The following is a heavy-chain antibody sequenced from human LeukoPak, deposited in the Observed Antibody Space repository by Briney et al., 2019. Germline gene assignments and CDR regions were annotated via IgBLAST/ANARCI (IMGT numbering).Heavy chain of an antibody. CDR2: INWNGGST. CDR3: ARDMTAYSLRLSDY. Sequence: RPGGSLRLSCAASGFTFDDYGMSWVRQAPGKGLEWVSGINWNGGSTGYADSVKGRFTISRDNAKNSLYLQMNSLRAEDTALYYCARDMTAYSLRLSDYWGQGTLVTVSS. J-gene: IGHJ4*02. D-gene: IGHD2-15*01. V-gene: IGHV3-20*04. CDR1: GFTFDDYG.